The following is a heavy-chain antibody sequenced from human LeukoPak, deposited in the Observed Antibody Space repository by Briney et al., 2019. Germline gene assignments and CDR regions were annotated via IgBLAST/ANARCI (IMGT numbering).Heavy chain of an antibody. CDR3: TTGNFGPY. V-gene: IGHV3-15*07. CDR2: IKRKTEGGTT. CDR1: GFTFSDAW. J-gene: IGHJ4*02. Sequence: GGSLRLSCAASGFTFSDAWMNWVHQAPGKGLEWVGRIKRKTEGGTTDYGAPVKGRFTISRDDSKNTLYLQMNSLKTEDTAFYYCTTGNFGPYWGQGTLVTVSS. D-gene: IGHD3-10*01.